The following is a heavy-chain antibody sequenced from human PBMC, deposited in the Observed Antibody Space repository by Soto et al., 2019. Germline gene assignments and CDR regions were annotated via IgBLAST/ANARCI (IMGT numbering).Heavy chain of an antibody. D-gene: IGHD5-12*01. CDR2: IYYSGST. J-gene: IGHJ4*02. Sequence: QLQESGPGLVKPSETLSLTCTVSGGSISSSSYYWGWIRQPPGKGLEWIGSIYYSGSTYYNPSLKSRVTISVDTSKNQFSLKLSSVTAADTAVYYCATYEGRGYSGYALDYWGQGTLVTVSS. CDR1: GGSISSSSYY. V-gene: IGHV4-39*01. CDR3: ATYEGRGYSGYALDY.